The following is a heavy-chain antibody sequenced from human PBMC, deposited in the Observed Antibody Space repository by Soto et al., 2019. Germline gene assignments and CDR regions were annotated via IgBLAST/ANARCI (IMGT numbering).Heavy chain of an antibody. J-gene: IGHJ4*02. D-gene: IGHD1-26*01. V-gene: IGHV4-30-4*01. CDR3: ARVRIVGSTTFAS. CDR1: GGSIRSEDYY. Sequence: QVQLQESGPGLVKPSQTLSLTCTVSGGSIRSEDYYWSWIRQPPGKGLEWIGYISYSGSTAYKSSLRNRVVISVVTLRIQLSLTLNSATAASTSVYYCARVRIVGSTTFASWGQGTMVTVSS. CDR2: ISYSGST.